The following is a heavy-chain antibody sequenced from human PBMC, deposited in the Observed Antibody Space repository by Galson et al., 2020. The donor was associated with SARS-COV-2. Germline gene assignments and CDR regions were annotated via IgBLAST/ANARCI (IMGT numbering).Heavy chain of an antibody. CDR1: GFTFSSYA. CDR3: ARDFSAYYDFWSGYYNYYYGMDV. Sequence: GGSLRLSCAASGFTFSSYAMHWVRQAPGKGLEWVAVISYDGSNKYYADSVKGRFTISRDNSKNTLYLQMNSLRAEDTAVYYCARDFSAYYDFWSGYYNYYYGMDVWGQGTTVTVSS. J-gene: IGHJ6*02. D-gene: IGHD3-3*01. CDR2: ISYDGSNK. V-gene: IGHV3-30*04.